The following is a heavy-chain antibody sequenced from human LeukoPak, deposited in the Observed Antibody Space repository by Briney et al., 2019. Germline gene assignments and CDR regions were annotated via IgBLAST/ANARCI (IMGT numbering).Heavy chain of an antibody. J-gene: IGHJ4*02. D-gene: IGHD7-27*01. CDR2: ISGSGGSA. Sequence: GGSLRLSCAASGFTFSSYAVSWVRQAPGKGLEWVSGISGSGGSASYADSVKGRFTISRDNSKNTLHLQMNSLRADDTAVYYCAKDWGGIDYWGQGTLVTVSS. CDR1: GFTFSSYA. CDR3: AKDWGGIDY. V-gene: IGHV3-23*01.